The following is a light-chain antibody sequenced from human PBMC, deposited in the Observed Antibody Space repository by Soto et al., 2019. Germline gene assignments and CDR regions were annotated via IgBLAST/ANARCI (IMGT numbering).Light chain of an antibody. CDR2: EVS. CDR1: SSDVGGYNY. CDR3: SSYTSSSSPWV. J-gene: IGLJ3*02. V-gene: IGLV2-14*01. Sequence: QSVLTQPASVSGSPGQSITISCTGTSSDVGGYNYVSWYQQHPGKAPKLMIYEVSNRPSGVSNRFSGSKSGNTASLTISGLPAEDEADYYCSSYTSSSSPWVFGGGTKLTVL.